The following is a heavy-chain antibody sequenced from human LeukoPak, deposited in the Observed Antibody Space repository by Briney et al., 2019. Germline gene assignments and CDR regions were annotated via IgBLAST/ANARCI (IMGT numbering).Heavy chain of an antibody. J-gene: IGHJ6*02. D-gene: IGHD5-24*01. CDR1: GGSISSYY. V-gene: IGHV4-59*08. Sequence: SETLSLTCTVSGGSISSYYWSWTRQPPGKGLEWIGYIYYSGSTNYNPSLKSRVTISVDTSKNQFSLKLSSVTAADTAVYYCARHERWVYGRGRRYGMDVWGQGTTVTVSS. CDR2: IYYSGST. CDR3: ARHERWVYGRGRRYGMDV.